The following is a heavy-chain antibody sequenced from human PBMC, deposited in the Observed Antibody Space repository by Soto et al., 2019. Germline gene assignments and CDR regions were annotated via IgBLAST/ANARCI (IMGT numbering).Heavy chain of an antibody. J-gene: IGHJ6*02. D-gene: IGHD2-2*01. CDR1: GFTFSSYA. Sequence: PGGSLRLSCAASGFTFSSYAISGVRQAPGKGLEWVSAISGSGGSTYYADSVKGRFTISRDNSKSTLYLQMNSLRAEDTAVYYCAKWAHQYYYYYGMDVWGQGTTVTVSS. CDR2: ISGSGGST. V-gene: IGHV3-23*01. CDR3: AKWAHQYYYYYGMDV.